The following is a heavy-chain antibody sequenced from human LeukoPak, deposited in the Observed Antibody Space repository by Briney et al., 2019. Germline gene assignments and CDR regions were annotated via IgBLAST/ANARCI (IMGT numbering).Heavy chain of an antibody. Sequence: ALVKVSCKASGYTFTGYYMHWVRQAPGQGLEWMGWINPNSGGTNYAQKFQGRVTMTRDTSISTAYMELSRLRSDDTAVYYCARDGLIAAAGTNWFDPWGQGTLVTVSS. CDR3: ARDGLIAAAGTNWFDP. CDR2: INPNSGGT. V-gene: IGHV1-2*02. D-gene: IGHD6-13*01. J-gene: IGHJ5*02. CDR1: GYTFTGYY.